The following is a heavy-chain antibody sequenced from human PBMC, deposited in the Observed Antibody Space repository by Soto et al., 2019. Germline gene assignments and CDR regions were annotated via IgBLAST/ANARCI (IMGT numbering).Heavy chain of an antibody. V-gene: IGHV4-59*12. CDR2: VYYSGST. D-gene: IGHD6-13*01. Sequence: PSETLSLTCTVSGASMSSYYWSWIRQPPGKGLEYIGYVYYSGSTNYNPSLKSRVTMSVDTSKNQFSLQLSSVTAADTAVYYCAKDQGSSWYEIDYWGQGTLVTVSS. CDR3: AKDQGSSWYEIDY. CDR1: GASMSSYY. J-gene: IGHJ4*02.